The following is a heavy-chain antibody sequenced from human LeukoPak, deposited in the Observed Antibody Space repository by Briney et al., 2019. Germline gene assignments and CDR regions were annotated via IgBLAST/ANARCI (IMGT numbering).Heavy chain of an antibody. V-gene: IGHV4-39*01. D-gene: IGHD6-6*01. J-gene: IGHJ4*02. CDR1: GGSISSSSYY. CDR2: IYYSGTT. CDR3: ARLGLGSSRDY. Sequence: SETLSLTCTVSGGSISSSSYYWGWIRQPPGEGLEWIGSIYYSGTTYYNPSLKSRITISVDTFKNQFSLKLSSVTAADTAVYYCARLGLGSSRDYWGQGTLVTVSS.